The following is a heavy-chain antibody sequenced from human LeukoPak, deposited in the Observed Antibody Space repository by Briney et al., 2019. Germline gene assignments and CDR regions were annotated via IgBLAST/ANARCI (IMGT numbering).Heavy chain of an antibody. Sequence: GGSLRLSCAASGFTFSHYSMHWVRQAPGKGLEYVSAINSNGDDTYYANSVKGRFTISRDNSKNTLYLQMGNLRPEDMAVYYCARDPGRSPDYWGQGTLVTVSS. V-gene: IGHV3-64*01. CDR2: INSNGDDT. CDR1: GFTFSHYS. D-gene: IGHD1-26*01. CDR3: ARDPGRSPDY. J-gene: IGHJ4*02.